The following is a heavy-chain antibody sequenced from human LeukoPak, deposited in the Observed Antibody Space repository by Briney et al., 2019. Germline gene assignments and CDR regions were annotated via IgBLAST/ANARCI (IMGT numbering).Heavy chain of an antibody. D-gene: IGHD2-21*01. V-gene: IGHV3-23*01. CDR2: ISDSGGRT. Sequence: GGSLRLSCAVSGITLSNYGMSWVRQAPGKGLDWVAGISDSGGRTKYADSVKGRFTISRDNPKNALFLQMNSLRPEDTAVYFCAKRGVVIRAILVGFHKEANYFDSWGQGALVTVSS. J-gene: IGHJ4*02. CDR1: GITLSNYG. CDR3: AKRGVVIRAILVGFHKEANYFDS.